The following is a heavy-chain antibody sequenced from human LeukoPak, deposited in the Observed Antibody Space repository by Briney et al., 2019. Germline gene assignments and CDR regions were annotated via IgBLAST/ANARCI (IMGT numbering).Heavy chain of an antibody. J-gene: IGHJ4*02. CDR1: GGSISSSNW. CDR3: ARDSGGYFDRNHFDS. V-gene: IGHV4-4*02. D-gene: IGHD3-9*01. Sequence: SETLSLTCAVSGGSISSSNWWSWVRQPPGKGLEWIGEIYHSGSTNYNPSLKSRVTISVDKSKNQFSLKLSSVTAADTAVYYCARDSGGYFDRNHFDSWGQGTLVTVSS. CDR2: IYHSGST.